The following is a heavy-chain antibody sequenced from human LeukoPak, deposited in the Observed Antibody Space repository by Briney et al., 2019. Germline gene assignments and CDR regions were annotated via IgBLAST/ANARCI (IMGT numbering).Heavy chain of an antibody. CDR3: ARDSPSGYSSGWFFPFDY. J-gene: IGHJ4*02. Sequence: PSETLSLTCAVYGGSFSGYYWNWIRQPPGKGLEWIGEINHSGSTNYNPSLKSRVTISVDTSKNQFSLKLSAVTAADTAVFYCARDSPSGYSSGWFFPFDYWGQGILVTVSS. CDR1: GGSFSGYY. CDR2: INHSGST. D-gene: IGHD6-19*01. V-gene: IGHV4-34*01.